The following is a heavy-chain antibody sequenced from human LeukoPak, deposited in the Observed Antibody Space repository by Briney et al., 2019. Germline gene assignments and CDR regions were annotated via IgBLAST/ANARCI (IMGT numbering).Heavy chain of an antibody. Sequence: GGSLRLSCAASGFTFSSYSMNWVRQAPGKGLEWVSSISSSGSYIYYADSLKGRFTISRYNAKNSLYLQMNSLRAEDTAVYYCARDITAAGTLDYWGQGTLVTVSS. CDR3: ARDITAAGTLDY. D-gene: IGHD6-13*01. J-gene: IGHJ4*02. V-gene: IGHV3-21*01. CDR2: ISSSGSYI. CDR1: GFTFSSYS.